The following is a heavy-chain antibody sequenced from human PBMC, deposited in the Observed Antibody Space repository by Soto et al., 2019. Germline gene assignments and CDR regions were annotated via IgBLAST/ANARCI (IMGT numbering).Heavy chain of an antibody. CDR1: GGSISSSSYY. D-gene: IGHD3-10*01. CDR3: ARSWFGELLDNWFDP. J-gene: IGHJ5*02. CDR2: IYYSGST. Sequence: PSETLSLTCTVSGGSISSSSYYWCWIRHPPGKGLEWIGSIYYSGSTYYNPSLKSRVTISVDTSKNQFSLKLSSVTAADTAVYYCARSWFGELLDNWFDPWGQGTLVTVSS. V-gene: IGHV4-39*01.